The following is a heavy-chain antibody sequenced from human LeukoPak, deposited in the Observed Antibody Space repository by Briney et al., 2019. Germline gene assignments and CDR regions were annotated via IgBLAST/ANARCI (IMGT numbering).Heavy chain of an antibody. J-gene: IGHJ5*02. CDR2: IYYSGST. CDR1: GGSISSGDYY. D-gene: IGHD2-2*01. V-gene: IGHV4-30-4*01. Sequence: SQTLSLTCTVSGGSISSGDYYWSWLRQPPGKGLEWIGYIYYSGSTYYNPSLKSRVTISVDTSKNQFSLKLSSVTAADTAVYYCARVGPAAHRFSWFDPWGQGTLVTVSS. CDR3: ARVGPAAHRFSWFDP.